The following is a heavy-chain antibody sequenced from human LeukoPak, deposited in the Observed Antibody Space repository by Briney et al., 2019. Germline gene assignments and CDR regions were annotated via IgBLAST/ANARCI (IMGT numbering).Heavy chain of an antibody. CDR1: GFTFSSYA. D-gene: IGHD3-22*01. J-gene: IGHJ4*02. CDR3: AKSPVYYYDSSGYYY. Sequence: GGSLRLSCAASGFTFSSYAMSWVRQAPGKGLEWVSAISGNGGSTYYADSVKGWFTISRDNSKNTLYLQMNSLRAEDTAVYYCAKSPVYYYDSSGYYYWGQGTLVTVSS. CDR2: ISGNGGST. V-gene: IGHV3-23*01.